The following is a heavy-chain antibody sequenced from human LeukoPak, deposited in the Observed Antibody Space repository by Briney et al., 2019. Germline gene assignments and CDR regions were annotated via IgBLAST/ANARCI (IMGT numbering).Heavy chain of an antibody. Sequence: SETLSLTCTASDGSINSDFWTWIRQPPGKGLEWIGYIRYSGRTSYNPSLKSRVTISIDTSKNLFSLKLRSVTTADTAIYYCARIPDVSGWPFDYWGQGTWSPSPQ. V-gene: IGHV4-59*01. J-gene: IGHJ4*02. CDR2: IRYSGRT. CDR1: DGSINSDF. D-gene: IGHD6-19*01. CDR3: ARIPDVSGWPFDY.